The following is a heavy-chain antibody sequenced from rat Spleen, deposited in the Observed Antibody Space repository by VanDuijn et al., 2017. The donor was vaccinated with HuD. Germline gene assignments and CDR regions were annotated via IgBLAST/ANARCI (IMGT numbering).Heavy chain of an antibody. CDR3: TRDENGYIYVWFAY. V-gene: IGHV2-63*01. D-gene: IGHD4-6*01. Sequence: QVQLTESGPGLVQPSQTLSLTCTVSGFSLTGNNVYWIRQAPGKGLEWMGRMRYDGDTYYNSTLKSRLSISRDTSKNQVFLKKNSLQTDDTAIYYCTRDENGYIYVWFAYWGQGTLVTVSS. CDR1: GFSLTGNN. CDR2: MRYDGDT. J-gene: IGHJ3*01.